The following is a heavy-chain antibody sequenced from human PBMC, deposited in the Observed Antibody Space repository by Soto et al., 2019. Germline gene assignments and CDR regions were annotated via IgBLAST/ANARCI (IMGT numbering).Heavy chain of an antibody. CDR1: GFTFSSYA. J-gene: IGHJ3*02. D-gene: IGHD5-18*01. V-gene: IGHV3-23*01. CDR2: ISGSGGST. Sequence: GGSLRLSCAASGFTFSSYAMSWVRQAPGKGLEWVSAISGSGGSTYYADSVKGRFTISRDNSKNTLYLQMNSLRAEDTAVYYCAKNLGIQLWKASYDAFDIWGQGTMVTVSS. CDR3: AKNLGIQLWKASYDAFDI.